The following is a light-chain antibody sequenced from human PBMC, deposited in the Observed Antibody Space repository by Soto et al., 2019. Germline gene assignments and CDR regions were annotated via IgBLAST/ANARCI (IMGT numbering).Light chain of an antibody. Sequence: EIVLTQSPATLSLSPGDRATLSGRASRSVGSYLGGYQQRPGQPPRLLIYDASNRATGIPARFRGSGSGTDFPLTISSLEREDFAVYYCQQRSDWPSTVGGGTKVEIK. J-gene: IGKJ4*01. V-gene: IGKV3-11*01. CDR1: RSVGSY. CDR3: QQRSDWPST. CDR2: DAS.